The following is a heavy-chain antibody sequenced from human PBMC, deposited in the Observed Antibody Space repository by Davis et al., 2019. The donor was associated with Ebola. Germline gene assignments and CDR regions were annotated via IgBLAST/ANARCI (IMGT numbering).Heavy chain of an antibody. CDR2: ISAYNGNT. CDR1: GYTFTSYG. J-gene: IGHJ4*02. Sequence: ASVKVSCKASGYTFTSYGISWVRQAPGQGLEWMGWISAYNGNTNYAQKLQGRVTITADESTSTAYMELSSLRSEDTAVYYCAVARRQYDSSGYYYVASFDYWGQGTLVTVSS. V-gene: IGHV1-18*01. D-gene: IGHD3-22*01. CDR3: AVARRQYDSSGYYYVASFDY.